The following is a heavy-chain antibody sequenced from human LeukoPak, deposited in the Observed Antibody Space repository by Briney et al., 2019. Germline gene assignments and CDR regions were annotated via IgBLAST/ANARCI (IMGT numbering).Heavy chain of an antibody. V-gene: IGHV4-4*07. D-gene: IGHD3-22*01. Sequence: PSETLSLTCTVSGGSISSYYWSWIRQPAGKGLEWIGRIYTSGSTNYNPSLKSRVTMSVDTSKNQFSLKLSSVTAADTAVYYCARRGFYDSSGYLRYWGQGTLVTVSS. J-gene: IGHJ4*02. CDR2: IYTSGST. CDR1: GGSISSYY. CDR3: ARRGFYDSSGYLRY.